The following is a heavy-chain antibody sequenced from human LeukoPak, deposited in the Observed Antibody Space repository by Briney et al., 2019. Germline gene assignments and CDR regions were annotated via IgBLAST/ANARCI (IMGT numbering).Heavy chain of an antibody. Sequence: ASVKVSCKVSGYTLTELSMHWVRQAPGKGLEWMGGFDPEDGETIYAQKLQGRVTMTTDTSTSTAYMELRSLRSDDTAVYYCARDSLWFGVPLTYWGQGTLVTVSS. V-gene: IGHV1-24*01. CDR3: ARDSLWFGVPLTY. CDR1: GYTLTELS. J-gene: IGHJ4*02. D-gene: IGHD3-10*01. CDR2: FDPEDGET.